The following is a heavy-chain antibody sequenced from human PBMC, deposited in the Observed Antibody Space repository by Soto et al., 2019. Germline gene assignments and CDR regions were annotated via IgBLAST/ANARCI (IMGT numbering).Heavy chain of an antibody. V-gene: IGHV3-23*01. CDR1: GFTFSSYA. CDR2: ISGSGGST. J-gene: IGHJ6*02. D-gene: IGHD2-8*01. Sequence: GGSLRLSCAASGFTFSSYAMSWVRQAPGKGLEWVSAISGSGGSTYYADSVKGRFTISRDNSKNTLYLQMNSLRAEDTAVYYCAKDTSNESRFQDHYYYYGMDVWGQGTTVTVSS. CDR3: AKDTSNESRFQDHYYYYGMDV.